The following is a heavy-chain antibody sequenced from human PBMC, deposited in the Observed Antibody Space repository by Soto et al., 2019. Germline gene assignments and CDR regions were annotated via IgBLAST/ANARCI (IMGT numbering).Heavy chain of an antibody. CDR3: ARVGDYGGTKCDY. Sequence: AETLSLTCAVYGGSFSGYYWSWIRQPPGKGLEWIGEINHSGSTNYNPSLKSRVTISVDTSKNQFSLKLSSVTAADTAVYYCARVGDYGGTKCDYWGQGTLVTVSS. J-gene: IGHJ4*02. D-gene: IGHD4-17*01. CDR1: GGSFSGYY. CDR2: INHSGST. V-gene: IGHV4-34*01.